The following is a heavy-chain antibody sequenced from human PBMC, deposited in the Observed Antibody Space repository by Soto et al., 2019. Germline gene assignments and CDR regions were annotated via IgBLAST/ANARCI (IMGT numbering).Heavy chain of an antibody. CDR2: MNPNTGNT. CDR3: ARGFISYSDH. V-gene: IGHV1-8*01. CDR1: GYTFIDYD. Sequence: QVHLVQSGAEVKKPGASVKVSCKASGYTFIDYDINWVRQAAGQGLEWMGWMNPNTGNTAYAQRFQGRLTLTRDTSISTAYLELSGLTSEDTAVYYWARGFISYSDHWAQGTLVTVAS. D-gene: IGHD3-10*01. J-gene: IGHJ5*02.